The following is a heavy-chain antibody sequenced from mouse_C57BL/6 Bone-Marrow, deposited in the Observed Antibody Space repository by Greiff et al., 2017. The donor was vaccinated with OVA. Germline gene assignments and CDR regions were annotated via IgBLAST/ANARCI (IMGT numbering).Heavy chain of an antibody. CDR2: IRNKANGYTT. D-gene: IGHD2-1*01. J-gene: IGHJ3*01. Sequence: EVKLLESGGGLVQPGGSLSLSCAASGFTFTDYYMSWVRQPPGKALEWLGFIRNKANGYTTEYSASVKGRFTISRDKSQSILYLHINALIAEDSATYYCESLDLQGFAYWGQGTLVTVSA. V-gene: IGHV7-3*01. CDR1: GFTFTDYY. CDR3: ESLDLQGFAY.